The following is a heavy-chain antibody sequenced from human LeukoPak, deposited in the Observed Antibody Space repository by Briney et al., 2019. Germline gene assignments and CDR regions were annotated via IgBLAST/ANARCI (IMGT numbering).Heavy chain of an antibody. Sequence: GGSLRLSCAASGFPVSSNYMTWVRQAPGKGLVWVSRINSDGSSTSYADSVKGRFTISRDNAKNSLYLQMNSLRAEDTAVYYCARDWRDNSGKFPNDAFDIWGQGTMVTVSS. CDR3: ARDWRDNSGKFPNDAFDI. CDR2: INSDGSST. J-gene: IGHJ3*02. D-gene: IGHD3-22*01. CDR1: GFPVSSNY. V-gene: IGHV3-74*01.